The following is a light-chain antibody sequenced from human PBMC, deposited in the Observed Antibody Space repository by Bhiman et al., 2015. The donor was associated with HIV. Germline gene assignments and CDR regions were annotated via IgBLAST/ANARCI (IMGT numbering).Light chain of an antibody. CDR1: SSDVGTYNL. V-gene: IGLV2-14*02. CDR2: EVT. Sequence: QSALTQPASVSGSPGQSITISCTGTSSDVGTYNLVSWYQQHPGKAPKLMIYEVTKRPSGVPARFSGSKSGNTASLTVSGLQDEDEADYYCSSYGGTTNWGAFGGGTKLTVL. J-gene: IGLJ2*01. CDR3: SSYGGTTNWGA.